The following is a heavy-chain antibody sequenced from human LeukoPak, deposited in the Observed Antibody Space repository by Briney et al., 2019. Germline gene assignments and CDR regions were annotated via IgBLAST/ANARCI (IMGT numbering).Heavy chain of an antibody. D-gene: IGHD5-18*01. CDR3: AREDVDTAMFPYYYYGMDV. CDR2: ISAYNGNT. Sequence: ASVKVSYKASGYTFTSYGISWVRQAPGQGLEWMGWISAYNGNTNYAQKLQGRVTMTTDTSTSTAYMELRSLRSDDTAVYYCAREDVDTAMFPYYYYGMDVWGQGTTVTVSS. CDR1: GYTFTSYG. V-gene: IGHV1-18*01. J-gene: IGHJ6*02.